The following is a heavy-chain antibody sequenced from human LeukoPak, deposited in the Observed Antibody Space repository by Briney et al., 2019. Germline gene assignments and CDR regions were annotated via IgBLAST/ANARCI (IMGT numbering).Heavy chain of an antibody. V-gene: IGHV1-69*05. CDR2: IIPIFGTA. Sequence: SVKVSCKASGGTFSSYAISWVRQAPGQGLERMGGIIPIFGTANYAQKFQGRVRITTDESTSTAYMELGSLRSEDSSVYYCARVPAICGGDCTTGDYWGQGTLVTVSS. J-gene: IGHJ4*02. CDR3: ARVPAICGGDCTTGDY. D-gene: IGHD2-21*02. CDR1: GGTFSSYA.